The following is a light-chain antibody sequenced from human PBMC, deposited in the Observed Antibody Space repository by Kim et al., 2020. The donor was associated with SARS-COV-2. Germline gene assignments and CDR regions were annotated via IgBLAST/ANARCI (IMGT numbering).Light chain of an antibody. CDR3: QVTRV. V-gene: IGLV3-9*01. CDR1: NIGSKN. CDR2: RDS. J-gene: IGLJ1*01. Sequence: SYELTQPLSVSVALGQTARITCGGNNIGSKNVHWYQQKPGQAPVLVIYRDSNRPSGIPERFSGSNSGNTATLTISRAQAGDEADYYCQVTRVFGTGTKVT.